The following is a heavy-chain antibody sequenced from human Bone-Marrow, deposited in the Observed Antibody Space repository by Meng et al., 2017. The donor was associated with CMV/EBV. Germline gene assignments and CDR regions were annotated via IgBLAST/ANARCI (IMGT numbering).Heavy chain of an antibody. D-gene: IGHD2-2*01. CDR3: AREGESIVPAAMGWSFYYGMDV. CDR1: GFTFSSYW. V-gene: IGHV3-7*01. J-gene: IGHJ6*02. CDR2: IKQDGSEK. Sequence: GESLKISCVASGFTFSSYWMSWVRQAPGKGLEWVANIKQDGSEKYYVDSVKGRFTISRDNAKNSLYLQMNSLRAEDTAVYYCAREGESIVPAAMGWSFYYGMDVWGQGTTVTVSS.